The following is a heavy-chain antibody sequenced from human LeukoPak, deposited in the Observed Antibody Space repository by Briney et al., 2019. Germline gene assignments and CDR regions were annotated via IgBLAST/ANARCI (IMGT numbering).Heavy chain of an antibody. J-gene: IGHJ3*02. D-gene: IGHD4-23*01. Sequence: GGSLRLSCAASGFTFSSYSMNWVRQAPGKGLEWVSSISSSSSYIYYADSVKGRFTISRDNAKNSLYLQMNSLRAEDTAVYYCARDGRNGNSGAFDIWGQGTMVTVSS. CDR1: GFTFSSYS. CDR2: ISSSSSYI. CDR3: ARDGRNGNSGAFDI. V-gene: IGHV3-21*01.